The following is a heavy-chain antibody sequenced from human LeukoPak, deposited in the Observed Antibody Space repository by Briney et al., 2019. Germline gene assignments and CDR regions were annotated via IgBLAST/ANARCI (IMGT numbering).Heavy chain of an antibody. Sequence: SGTLSLTCAVSGGSISSSNWWSWVRQPPGKGLEWIGEIYHSGSTNYNPSLKSRVTISVDKSKNQFSLKLSSVTAADTAVYYCARASSSNSGYDSYWGQGTLVTVSS. CDR3: ARASSSNSGYDSY. D-gene: IGHD5-12*01. V-gene: IGHV4-4*02. CDR1: GGSISSSNW. J-gene: IGHJ4*02. CDR2: IYHSGST.